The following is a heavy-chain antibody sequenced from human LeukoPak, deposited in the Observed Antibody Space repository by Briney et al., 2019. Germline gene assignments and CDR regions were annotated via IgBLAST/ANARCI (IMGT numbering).Heavy chain of an antibody. CDR1: GFTFSNAW. Sequence: KPGGSLILSCAASGFTFSNAWMSWVRQAPGKGLDRVGRIKSKTDGRTTDYAAPVKGRFTISRDDSKNTLYLQMNSLKTEDTAVYYCTTDATRARYSSSWLDAFDIWGQGTMVTVSS. D-gene: IGHD6-13*01. J-gene: IGHJ3*02. V-gene: IGHV3-15*01. CDR2: IKSKTDGRTT. CDR3: TTDATRARYSSSWLDAFDI.